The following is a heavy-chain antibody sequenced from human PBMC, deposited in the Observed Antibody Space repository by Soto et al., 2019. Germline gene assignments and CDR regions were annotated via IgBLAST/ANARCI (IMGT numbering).Heavy chain of an antibody. Sequence: QGQLVESGGGVVQPGRSLRLSCAASGFTFSSYGMHWVRQAPGKGLEGVAVIIYDGSTKYYADSVKGRFTISRDNSKSTLYLQMNSLRAEDTAVYYCAKDRMGAGVRGYFDYWGQGTLVTVSS. CDR3: AKDRMGAGVRGYFDY. CDR2: IIYDGSTK. V-gene: IGHV3-30*18. D-gene: IGHD3-10*01. J-gene: IGHJ4*02. CDR1: GFTFSSYG.